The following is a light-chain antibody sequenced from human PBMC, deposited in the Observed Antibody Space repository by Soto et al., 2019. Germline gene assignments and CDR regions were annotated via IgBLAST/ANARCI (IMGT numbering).Light chain of an antibody. J-gene: IGKJ1*01. CDR3: QQYGSSPGT. V-gene: IGKV3-20*01. CDR2: GAS. Sequence: EIVMTQSPATLSVSPGERATLSCRASQSIVSSYLAWYQQKSGQAPRLLIYGASSRATGIPDRFSGSGSGTDFTLTISRLEPEDFAVYYCQQYGSSPGTFGQGTKVEIK. CDR1: QSIVSSY.